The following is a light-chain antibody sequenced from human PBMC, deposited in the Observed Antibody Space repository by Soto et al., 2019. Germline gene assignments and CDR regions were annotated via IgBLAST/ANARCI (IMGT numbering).Light chain of an antibody. V-gene: IGKV3D-20*02. CDR2: GAS. CDR1: QSVSSSY. Sequence: EIVLTQSPGTLSLSPGERATLSCRASQSVSSSYLAWYQQKPGQAPRLLIYGASGRATGIPDRFRGSGSGTDFTLTISSLEPEDFGVYYCQQRSNWPPVTCGGGTKVDIK. CDR3: QQRSNWPPVT. J-gene: IGKJ4*01.